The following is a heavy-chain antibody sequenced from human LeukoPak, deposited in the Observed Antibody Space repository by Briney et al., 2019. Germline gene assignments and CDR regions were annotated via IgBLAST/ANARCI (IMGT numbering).Heavy chain of an antibody. CDR3: ARAPDPGDYTPAGADDY. J-gene: IGHJ4*02. CDR1: GYTFTSYY. Sequence: ASVKVSCKASGYTFTSYYMHWVRQAPGQGLEWMGWINPDSGGTHYAQRFQGRVTMTRDTSISTAYMELSRLRSDDTAVYYCARAPDPGDYTPAGADDYWGQGTLVTVSS. CDR2: INPDSGGT. V-gene: IGHV1-2*02. D-gene: IGHD4-17*01.